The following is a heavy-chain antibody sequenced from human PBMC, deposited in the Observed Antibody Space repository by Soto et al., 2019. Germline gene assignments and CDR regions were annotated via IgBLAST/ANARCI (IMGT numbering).Heavy chain of an antibody. Sequence: GSLRLSCAASGFTFGNYAMGWVRQAPGKGLEWVSGIVASGGRTFYADSAKGRFTISRDNSRSTLYLQMNSLRADDTAVYYCVKDLVVLSAIFDSWGRGPLVTVSS. V-gene: IGHV3-23*01. CDR3: VKDLVVLSAIFDS. D-gene: IGHD2-21*02. J-gene: IGHJ4*02. CDR1: GFTFGNYA. CDR2: IVASGGRT.